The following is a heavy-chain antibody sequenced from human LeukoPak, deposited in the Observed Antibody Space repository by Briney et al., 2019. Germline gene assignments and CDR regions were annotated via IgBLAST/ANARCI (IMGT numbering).Heavy chain of an antibody. Sequence: GGSLRLSCAASGFTFSSYWMSWVRQAPGKGLEWVANIKQDGSEKYYVDSVKGRFTISRDNAKNSLYLQMNSLRAEDTAVYYCARVVVVVPGPVFDPWGQGTLVTVSS. CDR2: IKQDGSEK. D-gene: IGHD2-2*01. V-gene: IGHV3-7*01. CDR3: ARVVVVVPGPVFDP. CDR1: GFTFSSYW. J-gene: IGHJ5*02.